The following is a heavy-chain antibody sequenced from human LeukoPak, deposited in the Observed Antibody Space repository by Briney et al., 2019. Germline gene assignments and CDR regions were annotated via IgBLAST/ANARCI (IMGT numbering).Heavy chain of an antibody. D-gene: IGHD4-11*01. V-gene: IGHV4-4*07. J-gene: IGHJ6*03. CDR1: GGSISSYY. CDR3: ATATYSNGGSTGYYYMDV. Sequence: PSETLSLTCTVSGGSISSYYWSWIRQPAGKGLEWIGRIYTSGSTNYNPSLKSRVTMSVDTSKNQFSLKLSSVTAADTAVYYCATATYSNGGSTGYYYMDVWGKGTTVTVSS. CDR2: IYTSGST.